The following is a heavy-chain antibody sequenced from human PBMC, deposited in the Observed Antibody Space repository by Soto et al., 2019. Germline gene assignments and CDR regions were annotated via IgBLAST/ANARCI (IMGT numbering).Heavy chain of an antibody. CDR2: ISSSSSYI. J-gene: IGHJ6*02. Sequence: GGSLRLSCAASGFTFSSYSMNWVRQAPGKGLGWVSSISSSSSYIYYADSVKGRFTISRDNAKNSLYLQMNSLRAEDTAVYYCARDLDSSGRVYYYYGMDVWGQGTTVTVSS. CDR1: GFTFSSYS. V-gene: IGHV3-21*01. D-gene: IGHD3-22*01. CDR3: ARDLDSSGRVYYYYGMDV.